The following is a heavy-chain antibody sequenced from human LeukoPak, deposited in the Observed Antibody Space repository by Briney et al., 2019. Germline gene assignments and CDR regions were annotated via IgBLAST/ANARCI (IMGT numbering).Heavy chain of an antibody. CDR1: GYSISSGYY. CDR2: IYHGGST. J-gene: IGHJ5*02. V-gene: IGHV4-38-2*02. D-gene: IGHD3-9*01. CDR3: ARERAYYDILPRWFDP. Sequence: SETLSLTCTVSGYSISSGYYWGWIRQSPGKGLEWIGSIYHGGSTYYNPSLRSRVIVSVDTSKNHFSLKMSSVTAADTAVYYCARERAYYDILPRWFDPWGQGTLVTVSS.